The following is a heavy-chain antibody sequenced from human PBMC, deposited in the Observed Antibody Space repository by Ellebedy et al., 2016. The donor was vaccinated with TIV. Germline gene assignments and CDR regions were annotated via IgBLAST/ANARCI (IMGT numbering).Heavy chain of an antibody. V-gene: IGHV5-51*01. D-gene: IGHD3-9*01. CDR2: IYPSDSDT. CDR3: ARPREGSYDILTGYVDY. CDR1: GYSFTSYW. J-gene: IGHJ4*02. Sequence: GESLKISCKGSGYSFTSYWIGWVRQMPGKGLEWMGIIYPSDSDTRYSPSFQGQVTFSADKSINTAYLQWYSLKASDTAMYYCARPREGSYDILTGYVDYWGQGTLVTVSS.